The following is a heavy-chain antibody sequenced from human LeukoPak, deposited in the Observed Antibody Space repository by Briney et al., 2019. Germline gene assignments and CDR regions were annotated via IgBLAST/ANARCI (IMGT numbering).Heavy chain of an antibody. Sequence: GRSLRLSCAASGFTFSSYAMHWVRQAPGKGLEWVAVISYDGSNKYYADSVKGRFNTSTDNSKSTLYMQMNSLSAEDTVVYYCARVGYCGGDCYPPYYYYGMDVWGQGTTVTVSS. V-gene: IGHV3-30-3*01. J-gene: IGHJ6*02. CDR3: ARVGYCGGDCYPPYYYYGMDV. CDR2: ISYDGSNK. D-gene: IGHD2-21*01. CDR1: GFTFSSYA.